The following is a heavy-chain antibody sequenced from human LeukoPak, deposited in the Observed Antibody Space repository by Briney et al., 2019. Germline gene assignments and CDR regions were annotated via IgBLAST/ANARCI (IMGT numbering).Heavy chain of an antibody. CDR1: GSWLANSV. CDR2: ISVSVDRT. D-gene: IGHD6-13*01. Sequence: GGSLRLSCEASGSWLANSVISWVRQAPGKGPEWVSAISVSVDRTDYAASVRGRFTISRDNSKSTLYLQMNSMRVEDTAIYYCAIREPIGYWGKGSLVTVSP. V-gene: IGHV3-23*01. J-gene: IGHJ4*02. CDR3: AIREPIGY.